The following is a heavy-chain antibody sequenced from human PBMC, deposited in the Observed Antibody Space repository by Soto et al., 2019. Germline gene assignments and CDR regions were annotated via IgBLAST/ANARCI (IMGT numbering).Heavy chain of an antibody. CDR2: ISAYNGNT. J-gene: IGHJ5*02. V-gene: IGHV1-18*01. CDR3: ARGGSITIFGVALNWFDP. CDR1: GYTFITYG. D-gene: IGHD3-3*01. Sequence: ASVKVSCKASGYTFITYGINWVRQAPGQGLEWMGWISAYNGNTNYAQKLQGRVTMTTDTSTSTAYMELRSLRSDDTAVYYCARGGSITIFGVALNWFDPWGQGTLVTVSS.